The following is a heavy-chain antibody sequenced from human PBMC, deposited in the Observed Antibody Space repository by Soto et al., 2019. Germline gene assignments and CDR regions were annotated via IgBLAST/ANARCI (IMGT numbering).Heavy chain of an antibody. CDR1: GFTFSSYA. CDR3: ARGPYGDSHVDAFDI. CDR2: ISYDGSNK. J-gene: IGHJ3*02. D-gene: IGHD4-17*01. Sequence: HPGGSLRLSCAASGFTFSSYAMHWVRQAPGKGLEWVAVISYDGSNKYYADSVNGRFTISRDNSKNTLYLQMNSLRAEDTAVYYCARGPYGDSHVDAFDIWGQGTMVTVSS. V-gene: IGHV3-30-3*01.